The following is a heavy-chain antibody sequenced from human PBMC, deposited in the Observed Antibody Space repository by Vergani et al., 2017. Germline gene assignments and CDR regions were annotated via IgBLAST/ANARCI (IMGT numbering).Heavy chain of an antibody. D-gene: IGHD5-18*01. J-gene: IGHJ4*02. V-gene: IGHV3-23*01. CDR1: GFTFSSYA. CDR2: ISGSGGST. Sequence: EVQLLESGGGLVQPGGSLRLSCAASGFTFSSYAMSWVRQAPGKGLEWVSAISGSGGSTYYADSVKGRFTISRDNSKNTLYLQMNSLRAEDTAVYYCAKDGEGYSYGYGHFDYWGQGTLVTVSS. CDR3: AKDGEGYSYGYGHFDY.